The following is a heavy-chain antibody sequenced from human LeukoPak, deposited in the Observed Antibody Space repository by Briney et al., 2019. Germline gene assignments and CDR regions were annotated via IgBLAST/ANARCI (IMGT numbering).Heavy chain of an antibody. D-gene: IGHD5-18*01. CDR1: GYTLTELS. V-gene: IGHV1-24*01. Sequence: ASVKVSCKVSGYTLTELSMHWVRQAPGKGLEWMGGFDPEDGETIYAQKFQGRVTMTEDTSTDTAYMELSSLRSDDTAVYYCARDGGGYSYGSFDYWGQGTLVTVSS. J-gene: IGHJ4*02. CDR2: FDPEDGET. CDR3: ARDGGGYSYGSFDY.